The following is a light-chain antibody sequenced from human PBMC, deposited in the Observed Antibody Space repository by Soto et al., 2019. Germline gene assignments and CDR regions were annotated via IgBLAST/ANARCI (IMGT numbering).Light chain of an antibody. J-gene: IGKJ1*01. Sequence: EIVMTQSPATLSVSPGERATLSCRASQSVSSNLAWYQQNPGQAPRLLIYGASTRATGIPARFNGSESGTEFTLTISSLQSEDFAVYYCQQYNNWPWTFGQGTKVDIK. V-gene: IGKV3-15*01. CDR3: QQYNNWPWT. CDR2: GAS. CDR1: QSVSSN.